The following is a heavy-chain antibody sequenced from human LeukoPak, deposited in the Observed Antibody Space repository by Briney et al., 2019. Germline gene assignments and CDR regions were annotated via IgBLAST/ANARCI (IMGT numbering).Heavy chain of an antibody. CDR3: ARVDAWYYDFWSGYEGDAFDI. CDR1: GFTFSSYA. V-gene: IGHV3-21*01. CDR2: ISSSSSYI. J-gene: IGHJ3*02. D-gene: IGHD3-3*01. Sequence: PGGSLRLSCAASGFTFSSYAMSWVRQAPGKGLEWVSSISSSSSYIYYADSVKGRFTISRDNAKNSLYLQMNSLRAEDTAVYYCARVDAWYYDFWSGYEGDAFDIWGQGTMVTVSS.